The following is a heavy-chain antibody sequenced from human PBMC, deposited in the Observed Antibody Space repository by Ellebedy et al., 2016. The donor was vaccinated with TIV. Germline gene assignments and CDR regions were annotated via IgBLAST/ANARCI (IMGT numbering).Heavy chain of an antibody. Sequence: GGSLRLXXAASGLTFSGDWMTWMRQAPGKGLEWVANINGDGRAIQYAASVEGRFTISRDNAKNSLYLQMNSLRAEDTAVYYCAHATVRAWGQGTLVTASS. D-gene: IGHD3-10*01. V-gene: IGHV3-7*01. CDR3: AHATVRA. CDR1: GLTFSGDW. J-gene: IGHJ5*02. CDR2: INGDGRAI.